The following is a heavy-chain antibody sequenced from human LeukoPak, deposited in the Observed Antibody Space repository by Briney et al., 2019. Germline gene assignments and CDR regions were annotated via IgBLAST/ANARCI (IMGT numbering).Heavy chain of an antibody. Sequence: SETLSLTCTVSGGSISSYYWSWIRQPAGKGLEWIGRIYTSGSTNYNPSLKSRVTMSVDTSKNQFSLKLSSVTAADTAVYYRAVAYCGGDCYFRYFQHWGQGTLVTVSS. CDR3: AVAYCGGDCYFRYFQH. D-gene: IGHD2-21*02. V-gene: IGHV4-4*07. CDR2: IYTSGST. J-gene: IGHJ1*01. CDR1: GGSISSYY.